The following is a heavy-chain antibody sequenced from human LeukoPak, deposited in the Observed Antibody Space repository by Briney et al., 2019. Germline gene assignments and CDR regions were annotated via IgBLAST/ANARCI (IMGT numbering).Heavy chain of an antibody. J-gene: IGHJ5*02. CDR1: GFIFSDYA. CDR2: ISYDGSNK. D-gene: IGHD6-19*01. V-gene: IGHV3-30*04. Sequence: GGSLRLSCAASGFIFSDYAMHWVRQAPGKGLEWVAVISYDGSNKYYIDSVKGRFTISRDNSKNALSQQMNSLRADDTSVYYCSMDLRTAVAVWFDPWGQGTLVTVSS. CDR3: SMDLRTAVAVWFDP.